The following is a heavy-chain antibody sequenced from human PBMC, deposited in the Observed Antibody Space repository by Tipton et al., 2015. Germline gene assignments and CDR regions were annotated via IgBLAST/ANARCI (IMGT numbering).Heavy chain of an antibody. Sequence: PGLVKPSETLSLTCTVSSGSISRSYWSWIRQPPGKGLEWIGYIYYSGSTTYNPSLKTRVTMSVDTAKNQFSLNLMSLTTADTAVYYCARDVGMDVWGQGTTVTVS. CDR3: ARDVGMDV. J-gene: IGHJ6*02. CDR2: IYYSGST. CDR1: SGSISRSY. V-gene: IGHV4-59*01.